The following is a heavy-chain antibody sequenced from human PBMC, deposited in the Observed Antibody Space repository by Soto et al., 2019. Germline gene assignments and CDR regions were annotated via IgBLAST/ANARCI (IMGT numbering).Heavy chain of an antibody. Sequence: SETLSLTCNVSGGSIRNYYWSWIRQSPGRGLEWIGYIYSSGSTNYNPSLESRVSISVDTSKNQFSLSLSSVTAADTALYYCARMTSAYFFNYWGQGTLVTVS. V-gene: IGHV4-59*01. CDR3: ARMTSAYFFNY. D-gene: IGHD2-21*01. CDR1: GGSIRNYY. J-gene: IGHJ4*02. CDR2: IYSSGST.